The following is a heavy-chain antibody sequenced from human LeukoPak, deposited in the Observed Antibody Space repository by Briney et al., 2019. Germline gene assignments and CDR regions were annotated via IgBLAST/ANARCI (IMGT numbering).Heavy chain of an antibody. CDR2: ISSSGSTI. V-gene: IGHV3-48*03. D-gene: IGHD3-22*01. J-gene: IGHJ4*02. CDR1: GFTFSSYE. Sequence: LSGGSLRLSCAASGFTFSSYEMNWVRQAPGKGLEWVSYISSSGSTIYYADSVKGRFTISRDNAKNSLYLQMNSLRAEDTAVYYCARDLHLYYDSSGPPLGYWGQGTLVTASS. CDR3: ARDLHLYYDSSGPPLGY.